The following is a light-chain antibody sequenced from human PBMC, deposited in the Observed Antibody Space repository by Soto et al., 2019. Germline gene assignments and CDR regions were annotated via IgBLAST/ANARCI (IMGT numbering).Light chain of an antibody. Sequence: EIVLTQSPGNLSLSPGDSATLSCRASQGIGWYLAWFQQKPGQPPRLLIYDASTRATGIPGRFSGSGSGTDFTLTISRLAPEYFAVYFCQQRSNWPLTFGPGTKVEI. J-gene: IGKJ3*01. CDR1: QGIGWY. CDR3: QQRSNWPLT. CDR2: DAS. V-gene: IGKV3-11*01.